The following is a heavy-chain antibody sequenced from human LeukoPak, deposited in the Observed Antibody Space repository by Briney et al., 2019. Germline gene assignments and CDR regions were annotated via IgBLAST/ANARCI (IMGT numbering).Heavy chain of an antibody. D-gene: IGHD1-26*01. J-gene: IGHJ6*03. Sequence: SETLSLTCAVYGGSFSGYYWSWIRQPPGKGLEWIGEINHSGSTNYNPSLKSRVTISVDTSKNQFSLKLSSVTAADTAVYYCARGVGGSYSYYYYYYYMDVWGKGATVTVSS. V-gene: IGHV4-34*01. CDR2: INHSGST. CDR3: ARGVGGSYSYYYYYYYMDV. CDR1: GGSFSGYY.